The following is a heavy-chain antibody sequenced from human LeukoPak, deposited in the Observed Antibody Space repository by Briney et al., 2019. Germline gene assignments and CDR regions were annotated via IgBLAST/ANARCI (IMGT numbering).Heavy chain of an antibody. J-gene: IGHJ4*02. CDR3: ARGFYDIRGCSTPFDS. CDR1: GGSFSGDY. D-gene: IGHD3-22*01. Sequence: SETLSLTCTVSGGSFSGDYWNWIRQVPGKRLEWIGYFHSGGTTNYNPSLKSRVTMSLDTSKNQFSLRLSSVTAADTAVYFCARGFYDIRGCSTPFDSWGQGTLVTVSS. CDR2: FHSGGTT. V-gene: IGHV4-59*01.